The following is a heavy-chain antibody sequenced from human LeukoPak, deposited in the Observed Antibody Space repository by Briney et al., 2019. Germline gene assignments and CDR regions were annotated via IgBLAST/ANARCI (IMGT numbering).Heavy chain of an antibody. V-gene: IGHV3-9*03. CDR2: ISWNSGSI. Sequence: GGSLRLSCAASGFTFDDYAMHWVRQAPGKGLEWVSGISWNSGSIGYADSVKGRFTISRDNAKNSLYLQMNSLRAEDMALYYCAKDSNEGVLDYWGQGTLVTVSS. CDR3: AKDSNEGVLDY. D-gene: IGHD2-8*01. CDR1: GFTFDDYA. J-gene: IGHJ4*02.